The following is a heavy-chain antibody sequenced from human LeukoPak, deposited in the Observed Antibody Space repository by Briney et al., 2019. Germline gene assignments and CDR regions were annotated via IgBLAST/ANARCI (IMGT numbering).Heavy chain of an antibody. CDR2: IRSKAYGGTT. J-gene: IGHJ4*02. CDR3: TRENEAMIVVGHY. V-gene: IGHV3-49*04. CDR1: GFTFSDYG. D-gene: IGHD3-22*01. Sequence: GGSLRLSCTASGFTFSDYGMSWVRQAPGKGLEWVGFIRSKAYGGTTEYAASVKGRFTISRDDSKSIAYLQMNSLKTEDTAVYYCTRENEAMIVVGHYWGQGTLVTASS.